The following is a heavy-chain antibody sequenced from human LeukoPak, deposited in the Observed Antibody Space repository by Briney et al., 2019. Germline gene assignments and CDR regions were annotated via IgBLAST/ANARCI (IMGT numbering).Heavy chain of an antibody. CDR1: GFIFSTYN. CDR2: ISPSSGYK. D-gene: IGHD2-2*01. J-gene: IGHJ4*02. V-gene: IGHV3-21*01. CDR3: AREGPHCSSTSCYLDS. Sequence: PGGSLRLSCSASGFIFSTYNMIWVRQAPRKGLEWVSAISPSSGYKYYEDSVKGRFTISRDNAKNSLYLLMDNLRVEDTALYYCAREGPHCSSTSCYLDSWGQGVLVTVPS.